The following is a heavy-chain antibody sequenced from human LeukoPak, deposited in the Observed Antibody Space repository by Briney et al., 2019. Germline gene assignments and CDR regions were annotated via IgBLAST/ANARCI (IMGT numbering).Heavy chain of an antibody. CDR1: GGTFSSYA. CDR2: IIPIFGTA. V-gene: IGHV1-69*13. J-gene: IGHJ4*02. CDR3: ARDGDCSGGSCYSFDY. D-gene: IGHD2-15*01. Sequence: SVKLSCEASGGTFSSYAISWVRQAPGQGLEWMGGIIPIFGTANYAQKFQGRVTITADESTSTAYMELSSLRSEDTAVYYCARDGDCSGGSCYSFDYWGQGTLVTVSS.